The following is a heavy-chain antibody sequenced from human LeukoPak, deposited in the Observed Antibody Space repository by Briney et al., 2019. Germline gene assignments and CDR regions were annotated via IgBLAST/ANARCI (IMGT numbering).Heavy chain of an antibody. CDR2: INHSGST. V-gene: IGHV4-34*01. CDR1: GGSINSYY. CDR3: ARVKDYYDSSGYLDY. D-gene: IGHD3-22*01. Sequence: SETLSLTCTVSGGSINSYYWSWIRQPPGKGLEWIGEINHSGSTNYNPSLKSRVTISVDTSKNQFSLKLSSVTAADTAVYYCARVKDYYDSSGYLDYWGQGTLVTVSS. J-gene: IGHJ4*02.